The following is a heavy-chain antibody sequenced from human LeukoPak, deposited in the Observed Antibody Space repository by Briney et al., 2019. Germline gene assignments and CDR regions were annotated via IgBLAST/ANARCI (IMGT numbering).Heavy chain of an antibody. CDR1: GFTFSSYS. D-gene: IGHD1-26*01. CDR2: ISSSSSYI. Sequence: PGGSLRLSCAASGFTFSSYSMNWVRQAPGKGLEWVSSISSSSSYIYYADSVKGRFTISRDNAKNSLYLQMNSLRAEDTAVYYCARDNAWEPGAFDIWGQGTMVTVSS. J-gene: IGHJ3*02. CDR3: ARDNAWEPGAFDI. V-gene: IGHV3-21*01.